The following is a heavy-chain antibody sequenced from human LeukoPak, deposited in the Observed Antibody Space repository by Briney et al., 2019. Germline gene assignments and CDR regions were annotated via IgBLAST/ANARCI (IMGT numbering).Heavy chain of an antibody. CDR2: ISGSGGST. CDR1: GFTFSSYA. J-gene: IGHJ3*02. Sequence: GGSLRLSCAASGFTFSSYAMSWVRQAPGKGLEWVSAISGSGGSTYYADSVKGRFTISRDNSKNTLYLQMSSLRAEDTAVYYCALDCSGGSCYLGRAFDIWGQGTMVTVSS. CDR3: ALDCSGGSCYLGRAFDI. V-gene: IGHV3-23*01. D-gene: IGHD2-15*01.